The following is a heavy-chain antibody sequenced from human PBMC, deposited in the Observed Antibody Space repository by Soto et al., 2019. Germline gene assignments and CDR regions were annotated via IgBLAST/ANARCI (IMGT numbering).Heavy chain of an antibody. CDR2: IIPVFGPA. V-gene: IGHV1-69*13. CDR3: ARAGTGSYLNACDV. D-gene: IGHD1-26*01. CDR1: GGTFSNYA. J-gene: IGHJ3*01. Sequence: SVKVSCEASGGTFSNYALSWVRQAHGQGLEWMGRIIPVFGPAHYAQKFQGRDTITADASPSTAYVELCSLRSEDTAVYYCARAGTGSYLNACDVWGQGTMVTVSS.